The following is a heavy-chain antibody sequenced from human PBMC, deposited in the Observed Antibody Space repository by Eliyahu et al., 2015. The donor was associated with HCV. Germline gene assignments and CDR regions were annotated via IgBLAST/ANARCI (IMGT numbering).Heavy chain of an antibody. Sequence: QVQVQESGPGLVKPSETLSLXCSVSGXSISRSNYSWXWXRQPPGKGXXWIGNVYYSGSTDYTPSLKSRVTISLDTSKNQFSLKLHSVTAADTAVYYCASVDSGGSFDYWGQGTLVTVSS. J-gene: IGHJ4*02. CDR1: GXSISRSNYS. V-gene: IGHV4-39*07. CDR3: ASVDSGGSFDY. D-gene: IGHD2-15*01. CDR2: VYYSGST.